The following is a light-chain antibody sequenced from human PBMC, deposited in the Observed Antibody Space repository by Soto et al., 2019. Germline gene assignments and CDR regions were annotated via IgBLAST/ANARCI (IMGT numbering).Light chain of an antibody. CDR2: WAS. CDR3: QQYYSTPLT. CDR1: QSVFYSSNNNNY. V-gene: IGKV4-1*01. J-gene: IGKJ4*01. Sequence: DIVMTQSPDSLAVSLGERATINCKSSQSVFYSSNNNNYLAWYQQKPGQPPKLPIYWASTRESGVPDRFSGSGSGTDFTLTISSLQAEDVAVYYCQQYYSTPLTFGGGTKVEIK.